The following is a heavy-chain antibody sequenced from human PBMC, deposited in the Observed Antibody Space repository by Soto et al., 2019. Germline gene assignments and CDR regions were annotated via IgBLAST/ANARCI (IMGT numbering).Heavy chain of an antibody. Sequence: SQTLSLTCAISGDSVSSNSAAWNWIRQSPSRGLEWLGRTYYRSKWYNDYAVSVKSRITINPETSKNQFSLQLNSVTPEDTAVYYFARGYAFLSGYYKGPSVYYGMDAWGQGTRSTFS. CDR3: ARGYAFLSGYYKGPSVYYGMDA. V-gene: IGHV6-1*01. CDR1: GDSVSSNSAA. D-gene: IGHD3-3*01. CDR2: TYYRSKWYN. J-gene: IGHJ6*02.